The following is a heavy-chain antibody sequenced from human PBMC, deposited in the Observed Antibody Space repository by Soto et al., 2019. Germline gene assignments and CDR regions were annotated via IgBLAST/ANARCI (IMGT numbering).Heavy chain of an antibody. V-gene: IGHV3-33*01. D-gene: IGHD3-10*02. J-gene: IGHJ3*01. CDR1: GFSLSDYG. Sequence: QVQLVESGGGVVQPERSLRLSCAAPGFSLSDYGIHWVRQAAGKGLEWVAVIWHDGSQKYYADSVRGRFTISRDNSKNTVYLQMNSLRPEDTAGYYCEGRDVPFQVWGQGTMVTVSS. CDR2: IWHDGSQK. CDR3: EGRDVPFQV.